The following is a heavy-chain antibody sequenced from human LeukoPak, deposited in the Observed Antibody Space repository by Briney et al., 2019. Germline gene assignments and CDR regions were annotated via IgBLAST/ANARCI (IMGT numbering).Heavy chain of an antibody. D-gene: IGHD4/OR15-4a*01. Sequence: GGSLRLSCAASGFTSKIYAMSCVRQTPGARLEWIAPISDTGASYYYADSVKGRFTISRDKSENTLFLQMNSLRADDTAVYYCAKYCGASANSHPFDIWGQGAMVTVSS. V-gene: IGHV3-23*01. CDR3: AKYCGASANSHPFDI. CDR1: GFTSKIYA. J-gene: IGHJ3*02. CDR2: ISDTGASY.